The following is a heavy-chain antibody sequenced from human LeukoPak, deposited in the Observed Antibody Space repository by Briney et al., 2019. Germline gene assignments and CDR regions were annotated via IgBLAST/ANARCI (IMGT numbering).Heavy chain of an antibody. V-gene: IGHV3-33*01. D-gene: IGHD3-22*01. J-gene: IGHJ4*02. CDR3: ARARNDYDSSSFSALDY. CDR1: GFTFSSYG. CDR2: IWYDGSNI. Sequence: PGGSLRLSCAASGFTFSSYGMHWVRQAPGKGLEWLAVIWYDGSNIYYGDPVKGRFAISRDNSKNTLYLQINSLRAEDTAVYYCARARNDYDSSSFSALDYWGQGTLVTVSS.